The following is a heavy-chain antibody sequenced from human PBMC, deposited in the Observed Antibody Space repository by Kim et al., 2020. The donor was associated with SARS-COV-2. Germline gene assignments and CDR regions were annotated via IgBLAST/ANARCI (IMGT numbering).Heavy chain of an antibody. CDR1: GFTFSDYY. Sequence: GGSLRLSCAASGFTFSDYYMSWIRQAPGKGLEWVSYISSSGSTIYYADSVKGRFTISRDNAKNSLYLQMNSLRAEDTAVYYCARDRFITMIPAGFDPWGQGTLVTVSS. J-gene: IGHJ5*02. V-gene: IGHV3-11*01. CDR3: ARDRFITMIPAGFDP. D-gene: IGHD3-22*01. CDR2: ISSSGSTI.